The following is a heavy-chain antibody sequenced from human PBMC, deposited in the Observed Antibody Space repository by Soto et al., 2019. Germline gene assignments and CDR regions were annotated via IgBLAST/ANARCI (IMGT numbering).Heavy chain of an antibody. CDR3: ARGGEPIDD. Sequence: QVQLVQSGAEEKKPGASVKVSCKASGYTFTSYAMHWVRQAPGQRLEWRGWITAGNGNTKSSQKSRXXXTXXRDTSAGTAYMELSSLRSEDTAVYYCARGGEPIDDCGQGTLVTVSS. CDR2: ITAGNGNT. CDR1: GYTFTSYA. J-gene: IGHJ4*02. V-gene: IGHV1-3*05. D-gene: IGHD2-21*01.